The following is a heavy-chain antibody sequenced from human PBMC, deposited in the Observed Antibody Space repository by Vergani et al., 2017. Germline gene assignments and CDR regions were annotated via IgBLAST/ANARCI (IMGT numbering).Heavy chain of an antibody. J-gene: IGHJ6*02. V-gene: IGHV3-15*01. Sequence: EVQLVESGGGLVKPGGSLRLSCAASGFTFSNAWMSWVRQAPGKGLEWVGRIKSKTDGGTTDYAAPVKGRFTISRDDSKNTLYLQMNSLKTEDTAVYYCTTDPWPIVVPAAMPTMEVSYYYGMDVWGQGTTVTVSS. CDR1: GFTFSNAW. CDR2: IKSKTDGGTT. CDR3: TTDPWPIVVPAAMPTMEVSYYYGMDV. D-gene: IGHD2-2*01.